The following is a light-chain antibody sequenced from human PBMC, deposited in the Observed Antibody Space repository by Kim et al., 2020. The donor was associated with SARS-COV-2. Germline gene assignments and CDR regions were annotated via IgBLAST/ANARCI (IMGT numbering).Light chain of an antibody. Sequence: GRGVTISCSGITSNIGNNYVYWYQQLPGAAPNLLIFSNYQRPSGVPDRFSASKSGTSASLAISGLRSEDEADYYCVAWDDTVSGPVCGGGTKLTVL. CDR1: TSNIGNNY. CDR2: SNY. V-gene: IGLV1-47*02. CDR3: VAWDDTVSGPV. J-gene: IGLJ2*01.